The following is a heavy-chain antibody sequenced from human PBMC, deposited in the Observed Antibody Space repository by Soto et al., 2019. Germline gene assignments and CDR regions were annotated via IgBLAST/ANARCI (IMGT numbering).Heavy chain of an antibody. CDR2: IYYGGST. Sequence: PSETLSLTCTVSGGSISSYYWSWIRQPPGKGLEWIGYIYYGGSTNYNPSLKSRVTISVDTSKNQFSLKLSSVTAADTAVYYCARGGEVGATTDNWFDPWGQGTLVTVAS. CDR3: ARGGEVGATTDNWFDP. D-gene: IGHD1-26*01. J-gene: IGHJ5*02. V-gene: IGHV4-59*08. CDR1: GGSISSYY.